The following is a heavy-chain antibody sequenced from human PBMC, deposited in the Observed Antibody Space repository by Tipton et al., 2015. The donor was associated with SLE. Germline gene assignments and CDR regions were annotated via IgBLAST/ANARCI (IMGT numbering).Heavy chain of an antibody. CDR2: IYYSGST. CDR3: AREDEYSSSPGSFDF. CDR1: GGSISSGGYH. V-gene: IGHV4-61*08. D-gene: IGHD6-6*01. J-gene: IGHJ3*01. Sequence: TLSLTCTVSGGSISSGGYHWSWIRQPPGKGLEWIGHIYYSGSTNYNPSLKSRVTISVDTSKNQFSLTLTSLIAADTAVYYCAREDEYSSSPGSFDFWGRGTMVTVSS.